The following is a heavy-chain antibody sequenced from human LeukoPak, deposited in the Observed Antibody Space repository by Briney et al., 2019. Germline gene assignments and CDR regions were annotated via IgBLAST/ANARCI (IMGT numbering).Heavy chain of an antibody. Sequence: PGGSLRLSCAASGFTFSNAWMSWVRQAPGKGLEWVGRIKSKTDGGTTDYAAPVKGRFTISRDDSKNTVYLLMNSLKTEDTAVYYCTTTLSVIARGYWGQGTLVTVSS. CDR2: IKSKTDGGTT. D-gene: IGHD2-21*01. V-gene: IGHV3-15*01. J-gene: IGHJ4*02. CDR3: TTTLSVIARGY. CDR1: GFTFSNAW.